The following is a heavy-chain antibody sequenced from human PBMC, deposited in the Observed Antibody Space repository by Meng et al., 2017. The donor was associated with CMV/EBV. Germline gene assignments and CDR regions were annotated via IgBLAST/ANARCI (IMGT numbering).Heavy chain of an antibody. CDR3: ARTAYNSGWGGGDDYSGMDV. CDR1: GFTFTGYY. CDR2: IDPSSGGT. V-gene: IGHV1-2*02. Sequence: SVKVSCKASGFTFTGYYIHWVRPAPGQGREGMGWIDPSSGGTNYAQRVQGRVTMTRDTSISTAYMELTRLRSDDTAVYYCARTAYNSGWGGGDDYSGMDVWGQGTTVTVSS. D-gene: IGHD6-19*01. J-gene: IGHJ6*02.